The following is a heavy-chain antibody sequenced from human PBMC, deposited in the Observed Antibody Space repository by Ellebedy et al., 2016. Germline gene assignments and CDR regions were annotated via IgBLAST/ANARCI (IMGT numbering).Heavy chain of an antibody. Sequence: ASVKVSCKTSGYTFTRYAIHWVRQAPGQRLEWMGWINGGNGKTKYSPKFQGRVTITRDTSASTAYMELSSLKSEDTAVYYCARTLTYHYDSSDYYPFDYWGQGTLVTVSS. D-gene: IGHD3-22*01. CDR2: INGGNGKT. V-gene: IGHV1-3*01. J-gene: IGHJ4*02. CDR3: ARTLTYHYDSSDYYPFDY. CDR1: GYTFTRYA.